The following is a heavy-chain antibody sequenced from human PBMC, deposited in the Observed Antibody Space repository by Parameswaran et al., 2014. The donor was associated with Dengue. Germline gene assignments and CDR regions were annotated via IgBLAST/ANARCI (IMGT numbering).Heavy chain of an antibody. CDR3: AHKRDIEEKDDDDAFDI. V-gene: IGHV2-5*08. J-gene: IGHJ3*02. CDR2: IYWDDDK. Sequence: ARWIRQPPGKALEWLALIYWDDDKRYSPSLKSRLTITKDTSKNQVVLTMTNMDPVDTATYYCAHKRDIEEKDDDDAFDIWGQGTMVTVSS. D-gene: IGHD2-15*01.